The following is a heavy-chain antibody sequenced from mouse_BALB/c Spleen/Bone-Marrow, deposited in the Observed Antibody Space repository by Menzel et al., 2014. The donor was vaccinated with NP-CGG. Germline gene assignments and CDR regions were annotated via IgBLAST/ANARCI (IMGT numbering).Heavy chain of an antibody. V-gene: IGHV1-54*01. D-gene: IGHD2-1*01. CDR2: LNPGSGGT. J-gene: IGHJ2*01. Sequence: QVQLQQSGAELVRPGTSVKVSCKASGYAFTNYLIEWVKQRPGQGLEWNGVLNPGSGGTNYNEKFKGKATLTADKSSSSAYMQLSSLTSDVSAVYFSARRIYYAMGYRGQGNTLTVSS. CDR3: ARRIYYAMGY. CDR1: GYAFTNYL.